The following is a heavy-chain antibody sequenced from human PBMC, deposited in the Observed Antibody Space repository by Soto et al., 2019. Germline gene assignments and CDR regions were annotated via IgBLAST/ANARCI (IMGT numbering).Heavy chain of an antibody. CDR3: ARVRAELALSAYYYYYGMDV. J-gene: IGHJ6*02. D-gene: IGHD1-7*01. CDR2: IIPIFGTA. Sequence: QVQLVQSGAEVKKPGSSVKVSCKASGGTFSSYAISWVRQAPGQGLEWMGGIIPIFGTANYAQKFQGRVTITADKSTSTAYMELSSLRSEDTAVYYCARVRAELALSAYYYYYGMDVWGQGTTVTVSS. CDR1: GGTFSSYA. V-gene: IGHV1-69*06.